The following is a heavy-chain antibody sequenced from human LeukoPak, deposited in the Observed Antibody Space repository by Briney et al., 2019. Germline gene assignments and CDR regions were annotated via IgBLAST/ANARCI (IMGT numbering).Heavy chain of an antibody. J-gene: IGHJ3*02. CDR3: VRGRVMGAFDI. D-gene: IGHD2-8*01. V-gene: IGHV4-59*01. Sequence: PSETLSLTCTVSGGSISSYSWTWIRQPPGKGLEWIGSIYYSGSTNYNPSLKSRVTISVDTSKNQFSLKLSSVTAADTAVYYCVRGRVMGAFDIWGQGTMVTVSS. CDR2: IYYSGST. CDR1: GGSISSYS.